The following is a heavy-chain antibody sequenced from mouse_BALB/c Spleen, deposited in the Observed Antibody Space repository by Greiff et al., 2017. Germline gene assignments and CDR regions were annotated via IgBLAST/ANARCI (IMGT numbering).Heavy chain of an antibody. Sequence: EVKLVESGPSLVKPSQTLSLTCSVTGDSITSGYWNWIRKFPGNKLEYMGYISYSGSTYYNPSLKSRISITRDTSKNQYYLQLNSVTTEDTATYYCARRGGYYDYEDYAMDYWGQGTSVTVSS. J-gene: IGHJ4*01. V-gene: IGHV3-8*02. CDR1: GDSITSGY. CDR2: ISYSGST. D-gene: IGHD2-4*01. CDR3: ARRGGYYDYEDYAMDY.